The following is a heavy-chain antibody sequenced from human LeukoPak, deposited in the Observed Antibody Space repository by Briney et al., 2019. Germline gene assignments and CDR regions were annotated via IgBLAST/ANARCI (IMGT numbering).Heavy chain of an antibody. CDR2: ISYDGSNK. V-gene: IGHV3-30*04. CDR3: AKGGQMMVEVARRGAFDI. D-gene: IGHD1-1*01. CDR1: GFTFSSYA. J-gene: IGHJ3*02. Sequence: PGGSLRLSCAASGFTFSSYAMHWVRQAPGKGLEWVAVISYDGSNKYYADSVKGRFTISRDNSKNTLYLQMNSLRAEDTAVYYCAKGGQMMVEVARRGAFDIWGQGTTVTVSS.